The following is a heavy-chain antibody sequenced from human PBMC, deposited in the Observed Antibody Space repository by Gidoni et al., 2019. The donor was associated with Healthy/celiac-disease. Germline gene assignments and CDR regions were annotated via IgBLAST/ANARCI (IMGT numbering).Heavy chain of an antibody. CDR1: GGSISSSSYY. Sequence: QLQLKESGTGLVKPSETISLTCTVSGGSISSSSYYWGWIRQPPGKGLAWIGSIYYSGSTYYNPSLKSRVTISVDTSKNQFSLKLSSVTAADTAVYYCARQGFLTGAAAVTGPNWFDPWGQGTLVSVSS. V-gene: IGHV4-39*01. CDR3: ARQGFLTGAAAVTGPNWFDP. J-gene: IGHJ5*02. CDR2: IYYSGST. D-gene: IGHD6-13*01.